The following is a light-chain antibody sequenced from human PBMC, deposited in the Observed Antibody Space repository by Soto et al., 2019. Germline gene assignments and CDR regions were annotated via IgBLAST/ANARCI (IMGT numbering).Light chain of an antibody. Sequence: DIQMTQSPSSLSSSVGERVTITCRASQVISNSLAWYQQKTGKVPKLLIYAASTWQSGVPFRFSGSGSGTDFTLTISSLQPEDVATYYCQQYNSAPWTFGQGTKVEIK. CDR2: AAS. V-gene: IGKV1-27*01. CDR3: QQYNSAPWT. CDR1: QVISNS. J-gene: IGKJ1*01.